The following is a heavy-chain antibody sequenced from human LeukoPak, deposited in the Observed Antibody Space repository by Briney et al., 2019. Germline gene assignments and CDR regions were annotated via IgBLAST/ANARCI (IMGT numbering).Heavy chain of an antibody. CDR3: ARDQYDFWSGYYTGDFDY. V-gene: IGHV4-38-2*02. J-gene: IGHJ4*02. CDR1: GYSISSGYY. CDR2: IYRSGST. Sequence: PSETPSLTCTVSGYSISSGYYWGWIRQPPGKGLEWIGSIYRSGSTYYNPSLKRRVTISVDTSKNQFSLKLSSVTAADTAVYYCARDQYDFWSGYYTGDFDYWGQGTLVTVSS. D-gene: IGHD3-3*01.